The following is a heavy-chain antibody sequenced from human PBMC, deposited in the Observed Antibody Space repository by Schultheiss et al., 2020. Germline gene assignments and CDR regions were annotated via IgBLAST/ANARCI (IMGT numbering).Heavy chain of an antibody. J-gene: IGHJ3*02. CDR1: GFTFSDYY. D-gene: IGHD1-26*01. CDR2: ISGSGGST. CDR3: ARDPFEWELHDAFDI. Sequence: GGSLRLSCAASGFTFSDYYMSWIRQAPGKGLEWVSAISGSGGSTYYADSVKGRFTISRDNSKNTLYLQMNSLRAEDTAVYYCARDPFEWELHDAFDIWGQGTMVNVSS. V-gene: IGHV3-23*01.